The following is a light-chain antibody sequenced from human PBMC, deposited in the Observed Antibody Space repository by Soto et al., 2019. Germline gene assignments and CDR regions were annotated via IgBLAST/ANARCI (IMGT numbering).Light chain of an antibody. CDR1: QSVSSNY. CDR2: GGF. CDR3: QQYGSSGT. Sequence: EIVLTQSPGTLSLSPGEIATLSCRAPQSVSSNYLAWYQQKPGQAPRVLIYGGFNRATGIPDRFSGSGSGTDFTLTISRLEPEDFAVYYCQQYGSSGTFGQGTKVDIK. V-gene: IGKV3-20*01. J-gene: IGKJ1*01.